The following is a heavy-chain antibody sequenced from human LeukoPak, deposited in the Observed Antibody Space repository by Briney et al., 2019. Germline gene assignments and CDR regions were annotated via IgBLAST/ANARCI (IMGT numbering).Heavy chain of an antibody. CDR3: ARDLSMADLGWFDP. Sequence: SETLSLTCTVSGYTISSGYYWGWIRQPPGKGLEWIGSIYHSGSTYYNPSLKSRVTISVDTSKNQFSLKLSSVTAADTAVYYCARDLSMADLGWFDPWGQGTLVTVSS. CDR1: GYTISSGYY. D-gene: IGHD2-8*01. J-gene: IGHJ5*02. CDR2: IYHSGST. V-gene: IGHV4-38-2*02.